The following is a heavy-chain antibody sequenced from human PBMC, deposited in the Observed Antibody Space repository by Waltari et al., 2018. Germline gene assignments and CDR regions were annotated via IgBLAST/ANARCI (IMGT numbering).Heavy chain of an antibody. J-gene: IGHJ2*01. CDR1: GFPVSSNY. V-gene: IGHV3-53*01. CDR2: INSGGDT. Sequence: EVQLVESGGGLIQPGGTLRPSWEASGFPVSSNYMSWVRQAPGKGLEWVSVINSGGDTHYADSVKGRFTISRDNSKNTVYLQMNTLRAEDTALYYCARDVTGYYYFDLWGRGTLVTVSS. CDR3: ARDVTGYYYFDL.